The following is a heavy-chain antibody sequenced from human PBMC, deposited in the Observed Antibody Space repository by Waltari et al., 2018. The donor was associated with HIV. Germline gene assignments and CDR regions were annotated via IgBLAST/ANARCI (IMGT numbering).Heavy chain of an antibody. Sequence: QVHLQESGPGLVKASETLSLTCSVSGGSIRGAYWSWIRQPPGKGLEWIGYSDYTGSTNYNPSLKSRITMSLSPSKTQFSLKVNSVTSADTGVYYCAKESWAHSSGWQFDYWGPGILVTVSS. CDR3: AKESWAHSSGWQFDY. D-gene: IGHD6-19*01. J-gene: IGHJ4*02. CDR2: SDYTGST. CDR1: GGSIRGAY. V-gene: IGHV4-59*01.